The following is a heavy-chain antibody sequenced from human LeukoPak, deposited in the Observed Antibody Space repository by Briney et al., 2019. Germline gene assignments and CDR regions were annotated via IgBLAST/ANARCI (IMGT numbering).Heavy chain of an antibody. J-gene: IGHJ4*02. Sequence: SQTLSLTCAISGDSVSSNRAAWNWIRQSPSRGLEWLGRTYYRSKWYNNYAVSVKSRITINPDTSKNQFSLQLNSVTPEDTAVYFCARNQTGDLQFDYWGQGTLVTVSS. CDR2: TYYRSKWYN. D-gene: IGHD3-16*01. CDR3: ARNQTGDLQFDY. CDR1: GDSVSSNRAA. V-gene: IGHV6-1*01.